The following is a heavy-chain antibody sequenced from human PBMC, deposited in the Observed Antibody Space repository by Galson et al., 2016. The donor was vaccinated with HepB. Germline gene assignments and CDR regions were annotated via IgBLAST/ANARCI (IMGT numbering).Heavy chain of an antibody. J-gene: IGHJ6*02. D-gene: IGHD3-10*01. CDR1: GYNFANYW. V-gene: IGHV5-51*01. CDR3: ARTISLLRGVVRGMDV. CDR2: IFPGDSDT. Sequence: QSGAEVKKPGESLRISCTGSGYNFANYWIGWVRQMPGRGLEWMGIIFPGDSDTRYSPSLEGQVTISADNSLSTAYLQWSSLKASDTATYYCARTISLLRGVVRGMDVWGQGTTVTVSS.